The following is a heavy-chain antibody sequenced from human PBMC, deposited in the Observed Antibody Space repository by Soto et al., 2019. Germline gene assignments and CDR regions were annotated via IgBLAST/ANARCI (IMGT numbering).Heavy chain of an antibody. Sequence: GGSLRLSCAASGFTFSTYDIHWVRQAPGKGLEWVSSISSSGSYIYYADSVKGRFTISRDNARNSLSLQINSLRAEDTAVYYCGRSQPPDCWGQGTLVTVSS. CDR1: GFTFSTYD. CDR3: GRSQPPDC. CDR2: ISSSGSYI. D-gene: IGHD5-18*01. V-gene: IGHV3-21*01. J-gene: IGHJ4*02.